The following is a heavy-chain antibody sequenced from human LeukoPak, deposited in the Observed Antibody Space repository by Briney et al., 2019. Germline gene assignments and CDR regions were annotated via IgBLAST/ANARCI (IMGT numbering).Heavy chain of an antibody. CDR2: IYYGGST. CDR3: ARDGGSSFRYFDY. D-gene: IGHD2-2*01. J-gene: IGHJ4*02. V-gene: IGHV4-39*07. Sequence: SETLSLTCTVSGGSTSSSSHYWGWIRQPPGKGLEWIGSIYYGGSTYYNPSLKSRVTISVDTSKNQFSLKLSSVTAADTAVYYCARDGGSSFRYFDYWGQGTLVTVSS. CDR1: GGSTSSSSHY.